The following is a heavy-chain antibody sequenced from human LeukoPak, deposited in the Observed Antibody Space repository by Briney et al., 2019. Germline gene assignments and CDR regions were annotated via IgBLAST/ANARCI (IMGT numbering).Heavy chain of an antibody. Sequence: PGGSLRLSCAAAGFTVSNNFMSWVRQAPGKGLEWVSVIYDDGRAYYSDSVKGRLTISRDNSKNTVYLQMNSLRAEDTAMYYCARSSSGYNYLYFDYWGRGTLVTVSS. CDR3: ARSSSGYNYLYFDY. D-gene: IGHD3-22*01. CDR1: GFTVSNNF. J-gene: IGHJ4*02. CDR2: IYDDGRA. V-gene: IGHV3-53*01.